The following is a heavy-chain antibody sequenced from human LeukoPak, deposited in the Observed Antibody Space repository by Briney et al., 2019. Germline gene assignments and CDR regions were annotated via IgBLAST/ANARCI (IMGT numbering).Heavy chain of an antibody. D-gene: IGHD2-2*01. Sequence: SETLSLTCTVSGYSISSGYYWGWIRQPPGKGLEWIGSIYHSGSTYYNPSLKSRVTISVDTSKNQFSLKLSSVTAADTAVYYCARGRSRYCSSTSCYGPYYYYYYMDVWGKGTTVTVSS. V-gene: IGHV4-38-2*02. CDR2: IYHSGST. J-gene: IGHJ6*03. CDR1: GYSISSGYY. CDR3: ARGRSRYCSSTSCYGPYYYYYYMDV.